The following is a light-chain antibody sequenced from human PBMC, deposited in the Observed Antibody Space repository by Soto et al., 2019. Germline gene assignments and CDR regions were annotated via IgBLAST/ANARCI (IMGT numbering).Light chain of an antibody. V-gene: IGKV1-5*01. CDR2: EAS. Sequence: DIQMTQSPSSLSASVGYRVTITCRASQSISSYLNWYQQKPGKAPKVLIYEASKLESGVPSRFSGSGSGTEFTLTISTLQPDDVATYYCQQYNSYQWTFGQGTTGDIK. CDR3: QQYNSYQWT. CDR1: QSISSY. J-gene: IGKJ1*01.